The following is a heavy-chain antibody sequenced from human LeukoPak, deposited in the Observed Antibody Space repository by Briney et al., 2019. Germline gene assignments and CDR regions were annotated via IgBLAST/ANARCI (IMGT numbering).Heavy chain of an antibody. J-gene: IGHJ4*02. V-gene: IGHV3-23*01. Sequence: GGSLRHFCAPSGFTFSSYVMSWVRQAPGKGLEWVSAISGSGGSTYYADSVKGRFTISRDNSKNTLYLQMNSLRAEDTAVYYCAKSCGTRGCYIALDYWGQGTMVTVSS. D-gene: IGHD3-16*01. CDR2: ISGSGGST. CDR1: GFTFSSYV. CDR3: AKSCGTRGCYIALDY.